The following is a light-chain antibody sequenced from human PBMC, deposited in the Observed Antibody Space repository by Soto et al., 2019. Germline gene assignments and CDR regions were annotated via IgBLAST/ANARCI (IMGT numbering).Light chain of an antibody. CDR3: QQTYTTPQT. Sequence: DIQMTQSPSSLSASVGDRVTITCRASQSINRYLNWYQQKPGKAPKLLVYAASTLQSGVPSRFSGSGSGTDFTLTISSLRPEDFATYFCQQTYTTPQTFGGGTKVDIK. CDR1: QSINRY. J-gene: IGKJ4*01. CDR2: AAS. V-gene: IGKV1-39*01.